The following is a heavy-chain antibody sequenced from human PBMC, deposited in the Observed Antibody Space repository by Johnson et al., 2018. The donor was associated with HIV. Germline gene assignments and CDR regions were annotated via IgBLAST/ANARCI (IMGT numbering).Heavy chain of an antibody. Sequence: VQLVESGGGLVQPGGSLRLSCAASGFTFSSNAMSWVRQAPGKGLEWVSGTSGSGGSTYSADSVTCRFTISSDNSKNTLDLQMNSLRSEDTAVYYCAKRPGGDGSHEVGFDIWGQGTMVTVSS. V-gene: IGHV3-23*04. CDR1: GFTFSSNA. CDR2: TSGSGGST. CDR3: AKRPGGDGSHEVGFDI. D-gene: IGHD3-10*01. J-gene: IGHJ3*02.